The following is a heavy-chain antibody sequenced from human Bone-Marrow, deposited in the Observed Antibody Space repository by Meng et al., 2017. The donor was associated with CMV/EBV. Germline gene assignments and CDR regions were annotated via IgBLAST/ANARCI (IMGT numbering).Heavy chain of an antibody. CDR2: ISFDGSDK. CDR3: AKKRTIFGGDMAYYFDS. V-gene: IGHV3-30*02. D-gene: IGHD3-3*01. J-gene: IGHJ4*02. Sequence: GESLKIACATSGFSFNVFGMHWVRQDPGKGLEWVALISFDGSDKYYGEFVEGRFTVSRDDSRNTVYLEMNSLRLEDTAVYYCAKKRTIFGGDMAYYFDSWAQGTLVTFSS. CDR1: GFSFNVFG.